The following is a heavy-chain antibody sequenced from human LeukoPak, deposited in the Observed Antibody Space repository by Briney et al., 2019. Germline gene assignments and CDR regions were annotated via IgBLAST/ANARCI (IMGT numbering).Heavy chain of an antibody. CDR1: GYTFTTYD. V-gene: IGHV1-8*01. CDR2: MNPNSGNA. Sequence: GASVKVSCKASGYTFTTYDINWVRQATGQGLEWMGWMNPNSGNAGYTQKFQGRVTMTRNTSISTAYMELSSLRSEDTAVYYCARGRGSGHKENWFDPWGQGTLVTVSS. D-gene: IGHD6-19*01. J-gene: IGHJ5*02. CDR3: ARGRGSGHKENWFDP.